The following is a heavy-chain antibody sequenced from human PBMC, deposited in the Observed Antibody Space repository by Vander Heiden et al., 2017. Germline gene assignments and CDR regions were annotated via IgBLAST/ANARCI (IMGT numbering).Heavy chain of an antibody. CDR3: ARDPSTVGDPDY. J-gene: IGHJ4*02. D-gene: IGHD4-17*01. CDR1: GFTFSSYS. CDR2: ISSSSSYI. V-gene: IGHV3-21*01. Sequence: EVQLVESGGGLVKPGGSLRLVGAAYGFTFSSYSMNWVRQAPGKGLEWVSSISSSSSYIYYADSVKGRFTISRDNAKNSLYLQMNSLRAEDTAVYYCARDPSTVGDPDYWGQGTLVTVSS.